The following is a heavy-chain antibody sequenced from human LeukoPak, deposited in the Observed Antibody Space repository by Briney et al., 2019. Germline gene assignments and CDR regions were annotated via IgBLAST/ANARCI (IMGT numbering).Heavy chain of an antibody. D-gene: IGHD2-15*01. CDR2: IYYSGRT. J-gene: IGHJ3*02. V-gene: IGHV4-59*12. CDR1: GGSISSYY. Sequence: SETLSLTCTVSGGSISSYYWSWIRQPPGKGLEWIGYIYYSGRTYYNPSLKSRVTISVDTSKNQFSLKLSSVTAADTAVYYCARSGYCSGGSCYPPNAFDIWGQGTMVTVSS. CDR3: ARSGYCSGGSCYPPNAFDI.